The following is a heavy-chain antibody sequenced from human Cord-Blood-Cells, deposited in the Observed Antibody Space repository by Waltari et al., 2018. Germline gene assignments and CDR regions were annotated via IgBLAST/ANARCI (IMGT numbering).Heavy chain of an antibody. V-gene: IGHV3-74*01. CDR2: INSDGSST. CDR3: ARVVVAARGLYYGMDV. CDR1: GFTFSSYW. J-gene: IGHJ6*02. Sequence: EVQLVESGGGLVQPGGSLRLSCAASGFTFSSYWMHWVRPAPGKGLVWVSRINSDGSSTSYADSVKGRFTISRDNAKNTLYLQMNSLRAEDTAVYYCARVVVAARGLYYGMDVWGQGTTVTVSS. D-gene: IGHD6-6*01.